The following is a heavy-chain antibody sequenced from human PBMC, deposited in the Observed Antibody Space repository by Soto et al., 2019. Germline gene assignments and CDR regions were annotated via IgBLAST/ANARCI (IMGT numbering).Heavy chain of an antibody. Sequence: ASVKVSCKAFGYTFTAYNIHWLRQAPGQGLEWMGWINAGNGNTRSSRKFQGRVIITRDTSATTAYLEVDSLRSEDTAIYYCARDKITGLFDYWGQGTLVTVSS. D-gene: IGHD2-8*02. CDR2: INAGNGNT. CDR1: GYTFTAYN. J-gene: IGHJ4*02. CDR3: ARDKITGLFDY. V-gene: IGHV1-3*01.